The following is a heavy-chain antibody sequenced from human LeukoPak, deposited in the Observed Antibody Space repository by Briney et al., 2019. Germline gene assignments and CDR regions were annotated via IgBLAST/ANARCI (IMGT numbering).Heavy chain of an antibody. CDR3: ASSKTPWIQLWFFDI. V-gene: IGHV4-59*01. Sequence: SETLSLTCAVYGGSFSGYYWSWIRQPPGKGLEWIGYIYYSGNTNYNPSLKSRVTMSVDASTNQFSLKLSSVTAADTAVYYCASSKTPWIQLWFFDIWGQGTMVTVSS. D-gene: IGHD5-18*01. CDR2: IYYSGNT. CDR1: GGSFSGYY. J-gene: IGHJ3*02.